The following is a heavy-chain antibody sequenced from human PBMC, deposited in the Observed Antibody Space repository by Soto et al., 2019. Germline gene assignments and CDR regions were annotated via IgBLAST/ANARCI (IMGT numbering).Heavy chain of an antibody. V-gene: IGHV3-20*04. CDR2: INWNGGST. CDR3: ARVFERITIFGVVIEAYFDY. J-gene: IGHJ4*02. Sequence: GGSLRLSCAASGFTFDDYGMSWVRQAPGKGLEWVSGINWNGGSTGYADSVKGRFTISRDNAKNSLYLQMNSLRAEDTALYYCARVFERITIFGVVIEAYFDYWGQGTLVTVSS. CDR1: GFTFDDYG. D-gene: IGHD3-3*01.